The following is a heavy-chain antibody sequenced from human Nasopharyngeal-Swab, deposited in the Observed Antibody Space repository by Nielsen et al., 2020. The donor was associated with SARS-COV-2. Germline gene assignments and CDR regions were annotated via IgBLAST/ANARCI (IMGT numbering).Heavy chain of an antibody. CDR3: AALLDYGDYGPDY. V-gene: IGHV3-9*01. CDR2: ISWNSGSI. D-gene: IGHD4-17*01. J-gene: IGHJ4*02. Sequence: SLTISCAASGFTFDDYAMHWVRQDPGKGLEWVSGISWNSGSIGYADSVKGRFTISRDNAKNSLYLQMNSLRAEDTALYYCAALLDYGDYGPDYWGQGTLVTVSS. CDR1: GFTFDDYA.